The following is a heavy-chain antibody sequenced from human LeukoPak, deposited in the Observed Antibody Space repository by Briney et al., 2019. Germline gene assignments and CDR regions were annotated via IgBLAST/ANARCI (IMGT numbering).Heavy chain of an antibody. CDR3: ARWDCRGHCAPDP. V-gene: IGHV3-7*01. CDR1: DFKFSEFR. CDR2: IEDDGSER. Sequence: GGSLRLSCEASDFKFSEFRMSWVRQAPGKGPEWVATIEDDGSERYYVDSVKGRFTISRDNAKESLYLQMNSLRVDDTAVYYCARWDCRGHCAPDPWGQGTLVTVSS. D-gene: IGHD2-21*02. J-gene: IGHJ5*02.